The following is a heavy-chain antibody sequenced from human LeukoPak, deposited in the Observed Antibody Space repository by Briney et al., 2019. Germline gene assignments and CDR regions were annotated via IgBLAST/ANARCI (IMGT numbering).Heavy chain of an antibody. Sequence: GGSLRFSCAASGFTFSSHWMHWDRHAPGKGLVWVSRINSDGSSTNYADSVKGRFTISRDNAKNTLYLQMNSLRAEDTAVYYCARDFYGPSYWGQGTLVTVSS. D-gene: IGHD2/OR15-2a*01. CDR2: INSDGSST. J-gene: IGHJ4*02. CDR3: ARDFYGPSY. CDR1: GFTFSSHW. V-gene: IGHV3-74*01.